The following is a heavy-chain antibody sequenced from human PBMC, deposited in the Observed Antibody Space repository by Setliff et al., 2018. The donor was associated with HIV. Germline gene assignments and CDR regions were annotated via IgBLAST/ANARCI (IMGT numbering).Heavy chain of an antibody. V-gene: IGHV3-30*02. D-gene: IGHD5-18*01. CDR1: GFTFSNNN. Sequence: GGSLRLSCAASGFTFSNNNMHWVRQTPGKGLEWVACIQYDGDTKYYADSVKGRFTISRDNSKNTLYLQMNSLRAEDTAVYYCAKDAGSYSYVHEYFQHWGQGTLVTVSS. J-gene: IGHJ1*01. CDR3: AKDAGSYSYVHEYFQH. CDR2: IQYDGDTK.